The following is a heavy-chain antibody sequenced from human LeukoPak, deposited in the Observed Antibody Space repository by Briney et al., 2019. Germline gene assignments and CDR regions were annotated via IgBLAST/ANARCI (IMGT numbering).Heavy chain of an antibody. CDR2: ISRSSGGT. J-gene: IGHJ4*02. CDR3: AKNYYFDY. V-gene: IGHV3-23*01. CDR1: GFTFTSYA. Sequence: GGALRLSCAASGFTFTSYAMSWVRQAPGKGLEWVSSISRSSGGTYYADSVKGRFTISRDNSKNTLYLQMNNLRAEDTALYYCAKNYYFDYWGQGTLVTVSS.